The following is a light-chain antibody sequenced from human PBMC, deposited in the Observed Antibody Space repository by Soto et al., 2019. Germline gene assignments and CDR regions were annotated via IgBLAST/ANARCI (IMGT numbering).Light chain of an antibody. CDR3: GTWDSSLSDWV. CDR2: DNN. CDR1: SSNIGNNY. J-gene: IGLJ3*02. V-gene: IGLV1-51*01. Sequence: QSVLTQPPSVSAAPGQKVTISCSGSSSNIGNNYVSWYQQLPGTAPKLLIYDNNKRPSGIPDRFSGSKSGTSATLGITGLQTGDEADYYCGTWDSSLSDWVFGGGTKVPS.